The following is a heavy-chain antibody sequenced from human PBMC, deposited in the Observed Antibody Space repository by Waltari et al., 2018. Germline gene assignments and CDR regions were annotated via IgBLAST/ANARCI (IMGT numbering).Heavy chain of an antibody. D-gene: IGHD1-1*01. CDR1: GFNFNDYG. Sequence: QVXLVESGXGVVQPGKSXTLSCAGSGFNFNDYGIHWVRQAPGKXLEWVXVISYXESNKXYGDSVRGRFXISRDKSNNRVDLQMNSXQIEDTAVXFXARXRHGLGLLDLQXWGRGTXVAVSA. J-gene: IGHJ4*02. CDR3: ARXRHGLGLLDLQX. CDR2: ISYXESNK. V-gene: IGHV3-30*03.